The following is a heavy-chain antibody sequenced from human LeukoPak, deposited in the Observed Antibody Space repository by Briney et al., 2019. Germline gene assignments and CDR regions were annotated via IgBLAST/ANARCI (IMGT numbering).Heavy chain of an antibody. CDR1: GFTFTDHY. CDR3: ARGSYYFDY. D-gene: IGHD3-10*01. V-gene: IGHV3-72*01. Sequence: PGGSLRLSCATSGFTFTDHYMVWVRQAPGKGLEWVGRIRNQANSYTSEYAASVEGRFTISRDDSKNALYLQMNSLRAEDTAVYYCARGSYYFDYWGQGTLVTVSS. CDR2: IRNQANSYTS. J-gene: IGHJ4*02.